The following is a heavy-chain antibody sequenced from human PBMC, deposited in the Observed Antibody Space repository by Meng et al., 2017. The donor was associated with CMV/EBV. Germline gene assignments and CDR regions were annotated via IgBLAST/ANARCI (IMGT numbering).Heavy chain of an antibody. CDR2: INPASGDT. V-gene: IGHV1-2*02. CDR1: GYNCTGYY. CDR3: ATSSVEVMIYAGLDY. J-gene: IGHJ4*02. D-gene: IGHD2/OR15-2a*01. Sequence: SGYNCTGYYIHWARQAPGQGLEWMGWINPASGDTILAQKFQGRVTMTRDTSLTTAYMELNRLRSDDTAVYYCATSSVEVMIYAGLDYWGQGTLVTVSS.